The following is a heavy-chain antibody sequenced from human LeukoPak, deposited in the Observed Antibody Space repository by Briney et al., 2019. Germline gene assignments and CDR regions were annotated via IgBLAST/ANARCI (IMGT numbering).Heavy chain of an antibody. CDR3: AREIIAVAGTTTAY. V-gene: IGHV3-21*01. CDR2: ISPDSNYK. Sequence: GESLRLSCAASGFTFSTYSMNWLRLAPGKGLEWVSSISPDSNYKYYVDSVKGRFTISRDNAKSSLYLQMNSLRAEDTAVYYCAREIIAVAGTTTAYWGQGTLVTVSS. J-gene: IGHJ4*02. D-gene: IGHD6-19*01. CDR1: GFTFSTYS.